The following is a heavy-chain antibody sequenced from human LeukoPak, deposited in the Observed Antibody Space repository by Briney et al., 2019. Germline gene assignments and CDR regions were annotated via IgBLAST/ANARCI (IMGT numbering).Heavy chain of an antibody. Sequence: GGSLRLSCAASGFTFSRYSMNWVRQAPGKGLEWVSSISGSSSYIYYADSVKGRFTISRHNAKNSLYLQMNSLRAEDTAVYYCAKEGLDCSSTSCYDYYYYYMDVWGKGTTVTISS. CDR3: AKEGLDCSSTSCYDYYYYYMDV. D-gene: IGHD2-2*01. CDR2: ISGSSSYI. V-gene: IGHV3-21*04. J-gene: IGHJ6*03. CDR1: GFTFSRYS.